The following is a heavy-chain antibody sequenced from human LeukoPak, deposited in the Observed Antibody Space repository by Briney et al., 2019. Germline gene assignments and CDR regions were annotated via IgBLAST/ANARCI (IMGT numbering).Heavy chain of an antibody. CDR2: ISSSSSYI. Sequence: PGGSLRLSCAASGFTFSSYSMNWVRQAPGKGLKWVSSISSSSSYIYYADSVRGRFTISRDNAKNSLYLQMNSLRAEDTALYYCARAYCSSTSCSFDYWGQGSLVTVSS. CDR3: ARAYCSSTSCSFDY. J-gene: IGHJ4*02. V-gene: IGHV3-21*01. CDR1: GFTFSSYS. D-gene: IGHD2-2*01.